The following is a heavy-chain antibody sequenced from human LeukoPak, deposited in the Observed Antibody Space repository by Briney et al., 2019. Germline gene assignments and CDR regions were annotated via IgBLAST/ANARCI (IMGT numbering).Heavy chain of an antibody. V-gene: IGHV3-7*01. Sequence: GSLRLSCAVSGFTFNNYWMTWVCQAPGKGLEWVANIKQDGSEKHYVDSVKGRFTISRDNAKNSVYLHMNSLRADDTAVYFCARGGDNGFNPPDWVFDYWGQGTLVTVSS. CDR3: ARGGDNGFNPPDWVFDY. CDR2: IKQDGSEK. D-gene: IGHD5-24*01. CDR1: GFTFNNYW. J-gene: IGHJ4*02.